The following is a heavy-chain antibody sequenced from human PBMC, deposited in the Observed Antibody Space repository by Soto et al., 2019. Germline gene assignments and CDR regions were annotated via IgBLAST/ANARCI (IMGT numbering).Heavy chain of an antibody. V-gene: IGHV3-30-3*01. CDR2: ISYDGSNK. CDR3: ASSDVDTAMVDY. CDR1: GFTFSSYA. Sequence: QVQLVESGGGVVQPGRSLRLSCAASGFTFSSYAMHWVRQAPGKGLEWVAVISYDGSNKYYADSVKGRFTISRDNSKNTLYLQMNSLRAEDTAVYYCASSDVDTAMVDYWGQGTLVTVSS. D-gene: IGHD5-18*01. J-gene: IGHJ4*02.